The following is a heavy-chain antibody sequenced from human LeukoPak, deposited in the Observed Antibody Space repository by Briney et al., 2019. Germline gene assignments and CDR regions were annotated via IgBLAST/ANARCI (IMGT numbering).Heavy chain of an antibody. Sequence: GGSLRLSCAASGFIFTSYWMSWVRQAPGKGLEWVANIKQDGSEIYYVDSVKGRFTISRDNAKNSLYLQINSLRAEDTAVYYCARSSYSSSSSVWGQGTMVTVSS. J-gene: IGHJ3*01. CDR2: IKQDGSEI. CDR1: GFIFTSYW. D-gene: IGHD6-6*01. CDR3: ARSSYSSSSSV. V-gene: IGHV3-7*03.